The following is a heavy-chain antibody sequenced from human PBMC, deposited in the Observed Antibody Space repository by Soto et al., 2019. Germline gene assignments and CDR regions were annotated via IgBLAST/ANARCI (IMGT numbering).Heavy chain of an antibody. J-gene: IGHJ5*02. CDR2: IKQDGSEK. CDR1: GFTFSSYW. Sequence: PGGSLRLSCAASGFTFSSYWMSWVRQAPGKGLEWVANIKQDGSEKYYVDSVKGRFTISRDNAKNSLYLQMNSLRVEDTAVYYCARDRSGYDYNWFDPWGQGTLVTVSS. V-gene: IGHV3-7*01. CDR3: ARDRSGYDYNWFDP. D-gene: IGHD5-12*01.